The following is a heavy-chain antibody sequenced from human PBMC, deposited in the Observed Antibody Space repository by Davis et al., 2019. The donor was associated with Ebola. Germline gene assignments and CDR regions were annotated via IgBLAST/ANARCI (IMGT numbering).Heavy chain of an antibody. CDR3: ARILHTPLSRGFDY. Sequence: PSETLSLTCAVYGGSFSGYYWSWIRQPPGKGLEWIGEINHSGSTNYNPSLKSRVTISVDTSKNQFSLKLSSVTAADTAVYYCARILHTPLSRGFDYWGQGTLVTVSS. J-gene: IGHJ4*02. D-gene: IGHD3-3*02. CDR2: INHSGST. V-gene: IGHV4-34*01. CDR1: GGSFSGYY.